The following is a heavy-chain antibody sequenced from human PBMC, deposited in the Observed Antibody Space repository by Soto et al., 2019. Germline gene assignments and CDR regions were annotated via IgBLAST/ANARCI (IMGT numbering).Heavy chain of an antibody. CDR1: GFSLSTSGMC. V-gene: IGHV2-70*11. CDR2: IDWDDDK. D-gene: IGHD6-19*01. J-gene: IGHJ4*02. Sequence: GSGPTLVNPTQTLTLTCTFSGFSLSTSGMCVSWIRQPPGKALEWLARIDWDDDKYYSTSLKTRLTISKDTSKNQVVLTMTNMDPVDTATYYCARTPEQWLVSGFDYWGQGTLVTVSS. CDR3: ARTPEQWLVSGFDY.